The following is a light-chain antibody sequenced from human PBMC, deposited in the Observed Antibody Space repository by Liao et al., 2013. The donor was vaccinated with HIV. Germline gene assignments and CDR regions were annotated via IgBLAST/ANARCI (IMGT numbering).Light chain of an antibody. J-gene: IGLJ3*02. CDR3: QTWDSSTAGV. CDR1: NIGTKS. Sequence: SFVLTQPPSVSVAPGKTARIPCGGNNIGTKSVHWYQQKPGQAPMLVIYYDSDRPSGIPERFSGSNSGSTATLTISGTQAIDEADYYCQTWDSSTAGVFGGGTKLTVL. CDR2: YDS. V-gene: IGLV3-21*01.